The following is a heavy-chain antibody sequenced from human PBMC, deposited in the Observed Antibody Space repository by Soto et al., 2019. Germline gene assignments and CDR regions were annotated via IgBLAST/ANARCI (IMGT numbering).Heavy chain of an antibody. Sequence: ASVKVSCKASGYTFTGCYMHWVRQAPGQGLEWMGWINPNSGGTNYGQKFQGRVTVTRDTSISTAYMELSRLRSDDTAVYYCARGRGVSYFDCCYYGMDVWGQGATVTVS. CDR3: ARGRGVSYFDCCYYGMDV. CDR1: GYTFTGCY. J-gene: IGHJ6*02. D-gene: IGHD3-9*01. V-gene: IGHV1-2*02. CDR2: INPNSGGT.